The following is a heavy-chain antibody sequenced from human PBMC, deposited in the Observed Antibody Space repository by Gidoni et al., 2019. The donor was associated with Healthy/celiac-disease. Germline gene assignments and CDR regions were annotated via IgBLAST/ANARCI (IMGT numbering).Heavy chain of an antibody. Sequence: QVKLPESGPGLVKHSQTRSITCTVSGGAISRGGYYWSLIRQHPGKGLEWIGYIYYSGSTYYNPSVKSRVTISVDTSKNQFSLKLSSVTAADTAVYYCASGIFHDAFDIWGQGTMVTVSS. V-gene: IGHV4-31*03. D-gene: IGHD2-15*01. J-gene: IGHJ3*02. CDR2: IYYSGST. CDR1: GGAISRGGYY. CDR3: ASGIFHDAFDI.